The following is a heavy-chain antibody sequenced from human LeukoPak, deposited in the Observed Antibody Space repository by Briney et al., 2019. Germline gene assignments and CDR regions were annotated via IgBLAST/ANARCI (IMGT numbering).Heavy chain of an antibody. V-gene: IGHV3-15*01. CDR3: CTLWFGELLYQY. CDR2: IKSKTDGGTT. CDR1: GFTFSNAW. J-gene: IGHJ4*02. D-gene: IGHD3-10*01. Sequence: GGSLRLTCAASGFTFSNAWMNWVRQAPGKGLEWVGRIKSKTDGGTTDYAAPVKGRFTISRDDSKNTLYLQMNSLKTEDTAVYYCCTLWFGELLYQYWGQGTLVTVSS.